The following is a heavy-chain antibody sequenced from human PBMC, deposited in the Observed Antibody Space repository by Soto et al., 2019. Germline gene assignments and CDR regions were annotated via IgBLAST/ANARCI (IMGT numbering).Heavy chain of an antibody. CDR3: AKARNYD. J-gene: IGHJ4*02. CDR1: GFTFSSYA. Sequence: GGYLRLSCAASGFTFSSYAMSWVRQAPGKGLEWVPAIGGSGISTYYADSVKGRFTVSRDNSKNTLSLQMNSLRAEDTAVYYCAKARNYDWGQGTLVTGSS. V-gene: IGHV3-23*01. CDR2: IGGSGIST. D-gene: IGHD4-4*01.